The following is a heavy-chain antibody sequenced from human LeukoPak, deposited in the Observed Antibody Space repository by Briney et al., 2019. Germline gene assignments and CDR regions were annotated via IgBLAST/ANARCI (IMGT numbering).Heavy chain of an antibody. CDR2: ISSSGTTI. CDR1: GFIFSPYA. J-gene: IGHJ4*02. V-gene: IGHV3-48*03. CDR3: ARGYCSGGSCYGGDY. D-gene: IGHD2-15*01. Sequence: GGSLRLSCSASGFIFSPYAMHWVRQAPGKGLEWVSYISSSGTTIYYAERRFTISRDNAKNSLYLLMNSLRAEDTAIYYCARGYCSGGSCYGGDYWGQGTLVTVSS.